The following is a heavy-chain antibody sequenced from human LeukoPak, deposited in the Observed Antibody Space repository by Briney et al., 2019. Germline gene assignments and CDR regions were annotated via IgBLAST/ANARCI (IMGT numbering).Heavy chain of an antibody. CDR1: GFIFSSYS. CDR2: ISSSGSTI. D-gene: IGHD3-10*01. V-gene: IGHV3-48*01. J-gene: IGHJ4*01. Sequence: GGSLRLSCAASGFIFSSYSMNWVRQAPGKGLEWVSYISSSGSTIYYSDSVKGRFTISRDNAKNSLYLQMNSLRAEDTAVYYCARDFHVRYYDTGSYSYWGHGTLVTVSS. CDR3: ARDFHVRYYDTGSYSY.